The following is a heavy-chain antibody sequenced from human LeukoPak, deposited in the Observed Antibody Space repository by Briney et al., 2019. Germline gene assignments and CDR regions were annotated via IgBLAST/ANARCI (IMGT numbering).Heavy chain of an antibody. Sequence: SETLSLTCTVSGGSISSSSYYWGWIRQPPGKGLEWIRSIYYSGSTYYNPSLKSRVTISVDTSNNQFSLKLSSVTAADTAVYYCARPRGYTGYDYYYYYYMDVWGKGTTVTVSS. CDR1: GGSISSSSYY. D-gene: IGHD5-12*01. CDR2: IYYSGST. J-gene: IGHJ6*03. CDR3: ARPRGYTGYDYYYYYYMDV. V-gene: IGHV4-39*01.